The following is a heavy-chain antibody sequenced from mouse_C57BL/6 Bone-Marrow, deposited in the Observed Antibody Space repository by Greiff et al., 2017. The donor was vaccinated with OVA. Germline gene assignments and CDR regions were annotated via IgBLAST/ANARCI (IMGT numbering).Heavy chain of an antibody. CDR3: ARDYDYDEGFDY. CDR2: INPGSGGT. V-gene: IGHV1-54*01. J-gene: IGHJ2*01. D-gene: IGHD2-4*01. Sequence: VQLVESGAELVRPGTSVKVSCKASGYAFTNYLIEWVKQRPGQGLEWIGVINPGSGGTNYNEKFKGKATLTADKSSSTAYMQLSSLTSEDSAVYFCARDYDYDEGFDYWGQGTTLTVSS. CDR1: GYAFTNYL.